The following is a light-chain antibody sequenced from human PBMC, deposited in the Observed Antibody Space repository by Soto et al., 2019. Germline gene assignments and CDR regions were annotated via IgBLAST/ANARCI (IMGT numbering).Light chain of an antibody. J-gene: IGLJ1*01. CDR3: QVWDSSSDHFV. V-gene: IGLV3-21*02. CDR1: NIRSKS. CDR2: DDR. Sequence: SYELTQPPTVSVAPGQTARITCGVHNIRSKSVHWYQQKPDQAPVLVVYDDRDRPSGIPERFSGSNSGNTATLTISRVEAGDEAEYYCQVWDSSSDHFVFGTGTKVTVL.